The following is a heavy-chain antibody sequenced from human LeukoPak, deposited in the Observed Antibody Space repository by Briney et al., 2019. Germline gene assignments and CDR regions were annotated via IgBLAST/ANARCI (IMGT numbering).Heavy chain of an antibody. V-gene: IGHV4-59*08. Sequence: SETLSLTCTVSDDSVSSHYWNWIRQPPGKGLEFTGWVHYSGDTDYNPSLKSRVTISLDTSDNQFALKVKSVTAADTAVYYCARASAVAQVGGYSYHPLDVWGQGTTVTVSS. CDR2: VHYSGDT. CDR3: ARASAVAQVGGYSYHPLDV. CDR1: DDSVSSHY. D-gene: IGHD5-18*01. J-gene: IGHJ6*02.